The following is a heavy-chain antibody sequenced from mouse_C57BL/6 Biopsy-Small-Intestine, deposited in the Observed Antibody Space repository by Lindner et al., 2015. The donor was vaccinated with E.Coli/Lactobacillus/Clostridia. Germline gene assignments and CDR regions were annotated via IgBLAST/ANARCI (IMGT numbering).Heavy chain of an antibody. J-gene: IGHJ2*01. CDR2: FYPGSGSI. CDR3: ARHERVPFTTVVATPYFDY. D-gene: IGHD1-1*01. Sequence: VQLQESGAELVKPGASVKLSCKASGYTFTEYTIHWVKQRSGQGLGWIGWFYPGSGSIKYNEKFKDKATLTADKSSGTVYMELSRLTSEDSAVYFCARHERVPFTTVVATPYFDYWGQGTTLTVSS. CDR1: GYTFTEYT. V-gene: IGHV1-62-2*01.